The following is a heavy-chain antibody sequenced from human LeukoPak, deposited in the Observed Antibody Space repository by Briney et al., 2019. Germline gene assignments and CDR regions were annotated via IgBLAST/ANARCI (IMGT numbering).Heavy chain of an antibody. CDR1: GGSISSSSYY. D-gene: IGHD6-6*01. V-gene: IGHV4-39*07. CDR3: ARDHMQLLMYYFDY. CDR2: MYYNGST. Sequence: SETLSLTCSVSGGSISSSSYYLAWIRQPPGKGLEWIGTMYYNGSTYYNPSLKSRVSISVDTSKNQSSLKLSSVTAADTAVYYCARDHMQLLMYYFDYWGQGTLVTVSS. J-gene: IGHJ4*02.